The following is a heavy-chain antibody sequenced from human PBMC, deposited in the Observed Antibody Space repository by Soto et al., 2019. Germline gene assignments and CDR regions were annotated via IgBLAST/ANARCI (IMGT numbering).Heavy chain of an antibody. CDR1: GGSISSGGYY. CDR2: IYYSGST. D-gene: IGHD2-15*01. V-gene: IGHV4-31*03. Sequence: SETLSLTCTVSGGSISSGGYYWSWIRQHPGKGLEWIGYIYYSGSTYYNPSLKSRVTTSVDTSKNQFSLKLSSVTAADTAVYYCARGGWGGSNPGYYYYGMDVWGQGTTVTVSS. J-gene: IGHJ6*02. CDR3: ARGGWGGSNPGYYYYGMDV.